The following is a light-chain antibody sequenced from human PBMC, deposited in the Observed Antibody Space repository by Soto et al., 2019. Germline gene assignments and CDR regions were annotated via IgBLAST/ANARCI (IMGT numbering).Light chain of an antibody. J-gene: IGKJ1*01. Sequence: EIVLTQSPGTLSLSPGERATLSCRASQSVSSYFAWYQQKPGQAPRLLIYGASSRATGIPDRFSGSGSGTDFTLTISRLEPEDFAVYYCQQYGYSPRTFGQGTKVEI. V-gene: IGKV3-20*01. CDR1: QSVSSY. CDR3: QQYGYSPRT. CDR2: GAS.